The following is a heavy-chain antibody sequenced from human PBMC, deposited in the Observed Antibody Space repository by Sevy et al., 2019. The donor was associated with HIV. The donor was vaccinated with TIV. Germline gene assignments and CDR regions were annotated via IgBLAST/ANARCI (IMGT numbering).Heavy chain of an antibody. CDR2: ISYDGSNK. Sequence: GGSLRLSCAASGFTFSSYAMHWVRQAPGKGLEWVAVISYDGSNKYYADSVKGRFTISRDNSKNMLYLQMNSLRAEDTAVYYCARGSYSSGHYWGQGTLVTVSS. CDR1: GFTFSSYA. CDR3: ARGSYSSGHY. J-gene: IGHJ4*02. V-gene: IGHV3-30-3*01. D-gene: IGHD6-19*01.